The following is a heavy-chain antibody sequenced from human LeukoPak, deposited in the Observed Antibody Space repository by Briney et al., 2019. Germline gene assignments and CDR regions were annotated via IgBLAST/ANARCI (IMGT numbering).Heavy chain of an antibody. CDR2: IHNDGTNK. J-gene: IGHJ6*03. D-gene: IGHD2-15*01. V-gene: IGHV3-30*02. CDR1: GFTFSNFG. Sequence: GGSLRLSCAACGFTFSNFGFHWVRQAPGKGLEWVAFIHNDGTNKQYADSVKGRFTISRDNSKNTLYLEINSLTPEDTAVYYCAKDRCSGGIGCYYYYMDVWGKGTTVTISS. CDR3: AKDRCSGGIGCYYYYMDV.